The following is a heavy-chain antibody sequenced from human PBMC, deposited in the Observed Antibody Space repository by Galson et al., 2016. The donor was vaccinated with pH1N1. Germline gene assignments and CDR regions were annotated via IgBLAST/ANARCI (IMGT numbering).Heavy chain of an antibody. D-gene: IGHD3-3*01. CDR1: GFTVSSNY. V-gene: IGHV3-53*05. Sequence: SLRLSCAASGFTVSSNYMSWVRQAPGKGLEWVSIVYSGGNTYYADSVKGRFTISRDNSNNTLYLQMNSLRAEDTAVYYCARVWSYDFWSGVGDFYFDHWGQGILVTVSA. CDR3: ARVWSYDFWSGVGDFYFDH. J-gene: IGHJ4*02. CDR2: VYSGGNT.